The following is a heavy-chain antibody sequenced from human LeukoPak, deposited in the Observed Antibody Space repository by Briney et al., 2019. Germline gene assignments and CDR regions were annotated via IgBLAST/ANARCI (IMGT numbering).Heavy chain of an antibody. V-gene: IGHV3-21*01. CDR1: GFTFSSYS. CDR3: ARDNGMSSSWYGDYYYYMDV. CDR2: ISSSSSYI. D-gene: IGHD6-13*01. Sequence: SGGSLRLSCAASGFTFSSYSMNWVRQAPGKGLEWVSSISSSSSYIYYADSVKGRFTISRDNAKNSLYLQMNSLRAEDTAVYYCARDNGMSSSWYGDYYYYMDVWGKGTTVTVSS. J-gene: IGHJ6*03.